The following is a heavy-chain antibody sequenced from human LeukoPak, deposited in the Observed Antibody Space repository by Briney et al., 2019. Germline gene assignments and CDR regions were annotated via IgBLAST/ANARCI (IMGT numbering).Heavy chain of an antibody. CDR2: ISASGGST. CDR1: GFTFSSYW. Sequence: GGSLRLSCAASGFTFSSYWMTWVRQVPGKGLEWVSTISASGGSTYYADSVKGRFTISRDNSKNTLYLQMNSLRAEDTAVYYCASAYCSSTSCPEGGYWGQGTLVTVSS. D-gene: IGHD2-2*01. CDR3: ASAYCSSTSCPEGGY. J-gene: IGHJ4*02. V-gene: IGHV3-23*01.